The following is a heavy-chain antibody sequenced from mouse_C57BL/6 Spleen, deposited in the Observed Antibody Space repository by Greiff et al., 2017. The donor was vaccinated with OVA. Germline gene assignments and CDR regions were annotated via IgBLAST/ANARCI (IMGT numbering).Heavy chain of an antibody. Sequence: EVKVEESGGGLVQPGGSMKLSCVASGFTFSNYWMNWVRQSPEKGLEWVAQIRLKSDNYATHYAESVKGRFTISRDDSKSSVYLQMNNLRAEDTGIYYCTNYHGAYWGQGTLVTVSA. CDR1: GFTFSNYW. CDR2: IRLKSDNYAT. D-gene: IGHD1-3*01. V-gene: IGHV6-3*01. J-gene: IGHJ3*01. CDR3: TNYHGAY.